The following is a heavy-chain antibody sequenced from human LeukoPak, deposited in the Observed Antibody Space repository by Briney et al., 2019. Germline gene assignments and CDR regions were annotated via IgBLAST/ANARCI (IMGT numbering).Heavy chain of an antibody. J-gene: IGHJ5*02. CDR2: INAGNGNT. CDR3: ARLTYYYDSSGQNWFDP. V-gene: IGHV1-3*01. Sequence: GASVTVPCTASGYTFTSYAMHWVRQAPGQRLEWMGWINAGNGNTKYSQKFQGRVTITRDTSASTAYMELSSLRSEDTAVYYCARLTYYYDSSGQNWFDPWGQGTLVTVSS. D-gene: IGHD3-22*01. CDR1: GYTFTSYA.